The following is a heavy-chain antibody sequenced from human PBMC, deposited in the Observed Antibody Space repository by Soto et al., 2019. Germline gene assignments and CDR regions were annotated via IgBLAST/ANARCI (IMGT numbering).Heavy chain of an antibody. CDR1: CGCFSGYY. J-gene: IGHJ4*02. CDR3: ARGVILAADGPGVSDY. V-gene: IGHV4-34*01. CDR2: INHSGST. D-gene: IGHD6-13*01. Sequence: QVQLQQGGAGLLTPSAPLSLTCAVYCGCFSGYYWRWIRRPPGKGLEWIGEINHSGSTNYNPSLKSRVTLSVDTSKNQFSLKLSSVTAADTAVYYCARGVILAADGPGVSDYWGQGTLVTVSS.